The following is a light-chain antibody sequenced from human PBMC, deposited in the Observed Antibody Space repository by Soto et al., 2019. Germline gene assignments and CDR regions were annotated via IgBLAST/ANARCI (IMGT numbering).Light chain of an antibody. Sequence: DIVMTQSPLSLPVTPGEPASISCRSSQSLLHSNGYNYLDWYLQKPGQSPQLPIYLGSNRASGVPARFSGSGSGTDFTLKISRVEAEDVGVYYCMQALHPALTFGGGTKVEIK. CDR2: LGS. CDR1: QSLLHSNGYNY. V-gene: IGKV2-28*01. CDR3: MQALHPALT. J-gene: IGKJ4*01.